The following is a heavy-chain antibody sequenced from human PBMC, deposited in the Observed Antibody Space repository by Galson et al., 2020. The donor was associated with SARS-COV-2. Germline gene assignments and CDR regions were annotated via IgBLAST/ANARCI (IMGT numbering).Heavy chain of an antibody. CDR1: GFTFSSYA. J-gene: IGHJ5*02. CDR3: HFDGSGSYYGWFDP. Sequence: GGSLRLSCAASGFTFSSYAMHWVRQAPGKGLEWVAVISYDGSNKYYADSVKGRFTISRDNSKNTLYLQMNSLRAEDTAVYYCHFDGSGSYYGWFDPWGQGTLVTVSS. D-gene: IGHD3-10*01. CDR2: ISYDGSNK. V-gene: IGHV3-30*04.